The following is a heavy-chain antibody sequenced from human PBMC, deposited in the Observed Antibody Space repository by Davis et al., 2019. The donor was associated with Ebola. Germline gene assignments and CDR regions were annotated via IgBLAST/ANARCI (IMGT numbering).Heavy chain of an antibody. CDR2: IRSKANSYAT. CDR1: GFTFSGSA. Sequence: GGSLRLSCAASGFTFSGSAMHWVRQASGKGLEWVGRIRSKANSYATAYAASVKGRITISRDDSKNTAYLQMNSLKTEDTAVYYCTGTVAGVDYWGQGTLVTVSS. J-gene: IGHJ4*02. CDR3: TGTVAGVDY. D-gene: IGHD6-19*01. V-gene: IGHV3-73*01.